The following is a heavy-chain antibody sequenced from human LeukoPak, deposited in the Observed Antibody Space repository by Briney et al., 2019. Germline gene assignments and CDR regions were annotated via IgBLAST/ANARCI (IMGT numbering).Heavy chain of an antibody. CDR2: ISYDGSNK. CDR1: GFTFSSYG. J-gene: IGHJ4*02. V-gene: IGHV3-30*18. CDR3: AKGLLGTMIVGALDY. Sequence: QAGGSLRLSCAASGFTFSSYGMHWVRQAPGKGLEWVAVISYDGSNKYYADSVKGRFTISRDNSKNTLYLQMNSLRAEDTAVYYCAKGLLGTMIVGALDYWGQGTLVTVSS. D-gene: IGHD3-22*01.